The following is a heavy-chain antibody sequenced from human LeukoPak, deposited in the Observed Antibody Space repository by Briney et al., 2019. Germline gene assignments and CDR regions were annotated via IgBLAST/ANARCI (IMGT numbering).Heavy chain of an antibody. Sequence: GGSLRLSCAASGFTFSSYWMTWVRQAPGKGLELVANIKEDGSEKYYVDSVKGRFTISRDNAKKSLHLQMNSLRVEDAAVYYCAKVAKYYYGPETYYFFEQWGQGTPVTASS. J-gene: IGHJ4*02. V-gene: IGHV3-7*01. CDR3: AKVAKYYYGPETYYFFEQ. CDR1: GFTFSSYW. D-gene: IGHD3-10*01. CDR2: IKEDGSEK.